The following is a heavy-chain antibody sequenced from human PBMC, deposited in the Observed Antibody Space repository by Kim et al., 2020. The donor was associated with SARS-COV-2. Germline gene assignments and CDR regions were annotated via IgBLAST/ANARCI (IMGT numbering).Heavy chain of an antibody. D-gene: IGHD3-16*02. V-gene: IGHV3-11*04. CDR2: IYTGGNTI. Sequence: GGSLRLSCAASGFTFSNYYMSWIRQAPGKGLEWISHIYTGGNTIYYADSVKGRFTISRDNAKNSLYLQMNSLRAEDTAVYYCARAQDVIDPTQWGQGTLVTVSS. CDR1: GFTFSNYY. J-gene: IGHJ4*02. CDR3: ARAQDVIDPTQ.